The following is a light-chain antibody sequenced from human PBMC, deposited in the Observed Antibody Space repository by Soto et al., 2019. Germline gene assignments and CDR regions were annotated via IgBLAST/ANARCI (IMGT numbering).Light chain of an antibody. V-gene: IGLV2-14*01. CDR2: DVS. CDR3: SSYTSSSTLYV. CDR1: SSDFGGYNY. J-gene: IGLJ1*01. Sequence: SVLTQPASVSGSPGQSITISCTGTSSDFGGYNYVSWYQQHPGKAPKLMIYDVSNRPSGVSNRFSGSKSGNTASLTISGLQAEDEADYYCSSYTSSSTLYVFGTGTKVTV.